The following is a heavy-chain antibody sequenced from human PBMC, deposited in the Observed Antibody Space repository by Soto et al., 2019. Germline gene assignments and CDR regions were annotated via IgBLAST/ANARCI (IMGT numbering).Heavy chain of an antibody. J-gene: IGHJ6*03. CDR2: ISWNSGNI. V-gene: IGHV3-9*01. CDR1: GFTVDDYA. Sequence: EVQLVESGGGLVQPGRSLRLSCAASGFTVDDYAMHWVRQVPGKGLEWVSGISWNSGNIGYADSVKGRFTISRDNAKNSLYLQMNSMRVEDTALYYCAKDTYSSSPYYMDVWGKGTTVTVSS. CDR3: AKDTYSSSPYYMDV. D-gene: IGHD6-6*01.